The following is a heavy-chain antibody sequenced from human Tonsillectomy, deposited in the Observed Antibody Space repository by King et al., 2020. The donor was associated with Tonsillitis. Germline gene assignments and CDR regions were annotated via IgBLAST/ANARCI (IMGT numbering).Heavy chain of an antibody. CDR1: GFTFSSYS. Sequence: QLVQSGGGLVQPGGSLRLSCAASGFTFSSYSMNWVRQAPGKGLEWVSYISSSSSTIYYADSVKGRFTISRDNAKNSLYLQMNSLRDEDTAVYYCARVGYSYGYNWFDPWGQGTLVTVSS. J-gene: IGHJ5*02. V-gene: IGHV3-48*02. D-gene: IGHD5-18*01. CDR3: ARVGYSYGYNWFDP. CDR2: ISSSSSTI.